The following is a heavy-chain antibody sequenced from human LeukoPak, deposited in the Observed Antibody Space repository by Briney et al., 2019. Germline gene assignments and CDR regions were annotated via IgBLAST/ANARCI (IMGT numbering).Heavy chain of an antibody. D-gene: IGHD2-2*02. Sequence: GRSLRLSCAASGFTFSSYGMHWVRQAPGKGLEWVAVIWYDGSNKYYADSVKGRFTISRDNSKNTLYLQMNGLRAEDTAVYYCARDDTVPAAIRTAGIDYWGQGTLVTVSS. V-gene: IGHV3-33*01. CDR3: ARDDTVPAAIRTAGIDY. CDR2: IWYDGSNK. J-gene: IGHJ4*02. CDR1: GFTFSSYG.